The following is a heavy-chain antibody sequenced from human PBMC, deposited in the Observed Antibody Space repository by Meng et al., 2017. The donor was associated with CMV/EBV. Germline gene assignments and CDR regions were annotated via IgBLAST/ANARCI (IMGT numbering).Heavy chain of an antibody. CDR2: IIPIFGTA. J-gene: IGHJ6*02. D-gene: IGHD4-11*01. V-gene: IGHV1-69*05. CDR1: GGTFSSYA. CDR3: ARPTTVTMTDYYYYGMDV. Sequence: SAKVSCKASGGTFSSYAISWVRQAPGQGLEWMGGIIPIFGTANYAQKFQGRVTITTDESTSTAYMELSSLRSEDTAVYYCARPTTVTMTDYYYYGMDVWGQGTTVTVSS.